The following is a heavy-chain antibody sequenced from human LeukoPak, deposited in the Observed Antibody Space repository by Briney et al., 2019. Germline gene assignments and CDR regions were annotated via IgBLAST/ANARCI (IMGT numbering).Heavy chain of an antibody. J-gene: IGHJ4*02. V-gene: IGHV4-4*07. Sequence: SETLSLSCTVSGGSISSYYWSWIRQPAGKGLEWIGRIYTSGSTNYNPSLKSRVTISVDTSKNQFSLKLSSVTAADTAVYYCARHNYDILTGYATRPYYFDYWGQGTLVTVSS. CDR2: IYTSGST. CDR3: ARHNYDILTGYATRPYYFDY. CDR1: GGSISSYY. D-gene: IGHD3-9*01.